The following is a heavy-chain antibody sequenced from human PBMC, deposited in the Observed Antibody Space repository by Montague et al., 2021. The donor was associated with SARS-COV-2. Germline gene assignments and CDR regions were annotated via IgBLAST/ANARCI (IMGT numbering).Heavy chain of an antibody. CDR1: GGSFSRYF. J-gene: IGHJ4*02. D-gene: IGHD3-16*01. CDR3: VGAPNEYYFDY. V-gene: IGHV4-34*01. CDR2: ISPTGST. Sequence: SETLSLTCDVYGGSFSRYFWSWIRQSPGRGPELIGHISPTGSTRYNPSLDSRVTISLDTSKSRLSLELTSVTVADTSIYFCVGAPNEYYFDYWGQGTPASVSS.